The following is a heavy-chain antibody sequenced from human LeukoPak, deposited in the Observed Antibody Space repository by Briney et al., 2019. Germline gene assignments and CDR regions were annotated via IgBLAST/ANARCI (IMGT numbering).Heavy chain of an antibody. CDR2: ISSTGDTI. D-gene: IGHD6-19*01. CDR1: GFTFTDYS. V-gene: IGHV3-11*01. Sequence: PGGSLRLSCAASGFTFTDYSMGWIRQAPGKGLEWVSYISSTGDTIYYADSVKGRFTISRDNAKNSLYLQMNSLRAEDTAVYYCATGYRVADNWCQGTLVTVSS. J-gene: IGHJ4*02. CDR3: ATGYRVADN.